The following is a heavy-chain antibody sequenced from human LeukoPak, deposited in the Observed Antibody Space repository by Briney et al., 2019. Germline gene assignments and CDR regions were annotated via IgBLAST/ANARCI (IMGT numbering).Heavy chain of an antibody. CDR3: ASLYGSGSGRDV. Sequence: SVKVSCKASGGTFSSYAISWVRQAPGQGLEWMGRIIPILGIANYAQKFQGRVTITADKSTSTAYMELSSLRSEDTAVYYCASLYGSGSGRDVWGQGTTVSGSS. CDR2: IIPILGIA. V-gene: IGHV1-69*04. J-gene: IGHJ6*02. D-gene: IGHD3-10*01. CDR1: GGTFSSYA.